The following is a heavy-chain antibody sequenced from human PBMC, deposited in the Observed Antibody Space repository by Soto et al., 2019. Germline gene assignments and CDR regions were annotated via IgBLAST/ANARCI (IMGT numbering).Heavy chain of an antibody. D-gene: IGHD6-25*01. J-gene: IGHJ6*02. CDR2: IYYSGST. CDR1: GGTISSYY. Sequence: QVQLQESGPGLAKPSETLSLTCTASGGTISSYYWSWIRQPPGKGLEWIGYIYYSGSTTYNPSLKRRVTISADTSKNQCPLNLSSVTAAETAVYYCARVGFGGGSYYCGMGVWGQGTKVTVSS. CDR3: ARVGFGGGSYYCGMGV. V-gene: IGHV4-59*01.